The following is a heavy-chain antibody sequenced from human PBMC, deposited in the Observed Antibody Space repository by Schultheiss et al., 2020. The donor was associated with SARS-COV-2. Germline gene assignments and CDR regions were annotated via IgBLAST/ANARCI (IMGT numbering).Heavy chain of an antibody. J-gene: IGHJ5*02. CDR3: AKPVVKAARPRDWFDP. CDR1: GFTFSSYA. CDR2: ISGSGGST. D-gene: IGHD6-6*01. Sequence: GGSLRLSCAASGFTFSSYAMSWVRQAPGKGLEWVSDISGSGGSTYYADSVKGRFTISRDNSKNTLYLQMNSLRAEDTAVYYCAKPVVKAARPRDWFDPWGQGTLVTVSS. V-gene: IGHV3-23*01.